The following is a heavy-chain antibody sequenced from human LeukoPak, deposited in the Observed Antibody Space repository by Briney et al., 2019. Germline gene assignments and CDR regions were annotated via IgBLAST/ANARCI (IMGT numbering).Heavy chain of an antibody. Sequence: GGSLRLSCAASGFTFRNYAMSWVRQAPGRRLEWVSSISGSGGNTYYADSVKGRFSISRDNSKNTLSLQMNSLRAEDTAIYYGAKEDLVVVAATGNGFDIWGQGTMVTVSS. CDR1: GFTFRNYA. CDR2: ISGSGGNT. V-gene: IGHV3-23*01. CDR3: AKEDLVVVAATGNGFDI. D-gene: IGHD2-15*01. J-gene: IGHJ3*02.